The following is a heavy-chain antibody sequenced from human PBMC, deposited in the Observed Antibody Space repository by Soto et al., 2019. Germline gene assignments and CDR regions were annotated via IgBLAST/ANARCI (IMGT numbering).Heavy chain of an antibody. Sequence: EVQLVESGGGLVQPGRSLRLSCAASGFTFDDYAMHWVRQAPGKGLECVSGIRWHSGSIGYADSVKGRFTISRDNAKNSLYLQMDGRRAEDTALYYCAKGLYSSSWYWPAQHWGQGTLVTVSS. V-gene: IGHV3-9*01. J-gene: IGHJ1*01. CDR1: GFTFDDYA. CDR3: AKGLYSSSWYWPAQH. CDR2: IRWHSGSI. D-gene: IGHD6-13*01.